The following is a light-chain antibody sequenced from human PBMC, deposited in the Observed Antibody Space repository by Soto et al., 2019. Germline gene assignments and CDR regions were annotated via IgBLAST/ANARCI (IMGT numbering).Light chain of an antibody. CDR1: QSISSW. V-gene: IGKV1-5*01. Sequence: DSQMTQSPSTLSASVGDRVTITCRASQSISSWLAWYQQKPGKAPKLLIYDASSLESGVPSRFSGSGSGTEFTLTISSLQPDDFATYYRQQYNSYPLTFGGGTKVDIK. CDR2: DAS. J-gene: IGKJ4*01. CDR3: QQYNSYPLT.